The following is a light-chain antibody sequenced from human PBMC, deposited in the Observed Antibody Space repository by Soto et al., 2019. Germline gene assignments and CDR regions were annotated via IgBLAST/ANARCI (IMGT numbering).Light chain of an antibody. V-gene: IGLV1-44*01. CDR2: SNN. CDR3: AAWDDSLNAYV. CDR1: SSNIGSNT. J-gene: IGLJ1*01. Sequence: QSVLTQPPSASGTPGQRVTISCSGSSSNIGSNTVNWYQQLPGTAPKLLIYSNNQRPSGVPDRFSGSKSGTSASLAISGLPCEDEADYYCAAWDDSLNAYVFGTGTKVTVL.